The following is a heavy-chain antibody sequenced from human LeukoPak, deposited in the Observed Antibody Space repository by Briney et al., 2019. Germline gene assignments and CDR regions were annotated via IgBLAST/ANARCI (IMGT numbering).Heavy chain of an antibody. D-gene: IGHD2-2*02. CDR1: GYTFTSYD. Sequence: ASVKVSCKASGYTFTSYDINWVRQATGQGLEWMGWMNPNSGNTGYAQKFQGRVTITRNTSISTAYMELSSLRSEDTAVYYCARRGCSSTSCYNNWFDPWGQGTLVTVSP. V-gene: IGHV1-8*03. CDR2: MNPNSGNT. CDR3: ARRGCSSTSCYNNWFDP. J-gene: IGHJ5*02.